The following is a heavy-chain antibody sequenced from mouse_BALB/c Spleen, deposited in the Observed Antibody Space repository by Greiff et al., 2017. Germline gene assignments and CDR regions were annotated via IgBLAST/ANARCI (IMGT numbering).Heavy chain of an antibody. J-gene: IGHJ4*01. CDR2: INPYNDGT. CDR1: GYTFTSYV. CDR3: ARSGSTHYYAMDY. Sequence: VQLKESGPELVKPGASVKMSCKASGYTFTSYVMHWVKQKPGQGLEWIGYINPYNDGTKYNEKFKGKATLTSDKSSSTAYMELSSLTSEDSAVYYCARSGSTHYYAMDYWGQGTSVTVSS. V-gene: IGHV1-14*01. D-gene: IGHD1-1*01.